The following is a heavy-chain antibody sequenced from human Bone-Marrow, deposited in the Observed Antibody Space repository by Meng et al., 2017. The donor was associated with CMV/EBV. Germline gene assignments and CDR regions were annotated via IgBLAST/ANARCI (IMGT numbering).Heavy chain of an antibody. CDR2: IYPGDSDT. V-gene: IGHV5-51*01. J-gene: IGHJ4*02. Sequence: GESLKISCKGSGYRFTNFWIGWVRQMPGKGLEWMGIIYPGDSDTRFSPSFQGQVTISADKSISTAYLQWSSLKASDTAMYYCARLGRLRFLDYWGQGTLVTVSS. CDR3: ARLGRLRFLDY. D-gene: IGHD5-12*01. CDR1: GYRFTNFW.